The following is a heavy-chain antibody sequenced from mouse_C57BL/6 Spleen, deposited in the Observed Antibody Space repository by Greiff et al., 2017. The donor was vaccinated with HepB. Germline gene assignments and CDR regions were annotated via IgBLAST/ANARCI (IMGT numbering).Heavy chain of an antibody. CDR1: GYSFTSYY. Sequence: VQLMESGPELVKPGASVKISCKASGYSFTSYYIHWVKQRPGQGLEWIGWIYPGSGNTKYNEKFKGKATLTADTSSSTAYMQLSSLTSEDSAVYYCARSPFITTVVEAWYFDVWGTGTTVTVSS. D-gene: IGHD1-1*01. CDR2: IYPGSGNT. J-gene: IGHJ1*03. CDR3: ARSPFITTVVEAWYFDV. V-gene: IGHV1-66*01.